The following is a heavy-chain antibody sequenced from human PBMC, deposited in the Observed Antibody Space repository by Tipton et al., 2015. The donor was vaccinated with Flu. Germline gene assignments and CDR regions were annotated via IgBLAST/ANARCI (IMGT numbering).Heavy chain of an antibody. V-gene: IGHV4-38-2*02. CDR3: ATTTYYYGSGSHDY. Sequence: TLSLTCTVSGYSISSRYYWGWIRQPPGKGLEWIGCVYHGGTTYYNPSLKSRVAISLDTFKNQFSLKLTSVTAADTAVYYCATTTYYYGSGSHDYWGQGTLVTV. CDR2: VYHGGTT. D-gene: IGHD3-10*01. CDR1: GYSISSRYY. J-gene: IGHJ4*02.